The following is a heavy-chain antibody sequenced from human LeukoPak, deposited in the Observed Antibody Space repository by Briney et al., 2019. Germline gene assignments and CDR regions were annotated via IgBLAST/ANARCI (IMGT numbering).Heavy chain of an antibody. V-gene: IGHV4-61*01. CDR2: IYYSGST. CDR1: GGSVSSGTYY. J-gene: IGHJ4*02. D-gene: IGHD4-11*01. Sequence: PSETLSLTCTVSGGSVSSGTYYWSWIRQPPGRGLEWLGYIYYSGSTNYDPSLKSRVTISVDMSKNQFSLKLSSVIAADTAVYYCARDRVRGNSNPFFDYWGQGTLVTVSS. CDR3: ARDRVRGNSNPFFDY.